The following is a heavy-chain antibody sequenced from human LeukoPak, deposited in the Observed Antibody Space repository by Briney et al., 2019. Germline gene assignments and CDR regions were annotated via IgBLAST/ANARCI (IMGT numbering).Heavy chain of an antibody. CDR1: GGSISGYY. V-gene: IGHV4-59*01. D-gene: IGHD2-2*01. CDR2: IYYSGSA. CDR3: ARGSCSSTSCYYFDY. J-gene: IGHJ4*02. Sequence: ASETLYLTCTVSGGSISGYYWSWIRQPPGKGLEWIGYIYYSGSANYNPSLKGRVTMSVHTSKNQFSLKVSSVTAADTAVYFCARGSCSSTSCYYFDYWGQGTLVTVSS.